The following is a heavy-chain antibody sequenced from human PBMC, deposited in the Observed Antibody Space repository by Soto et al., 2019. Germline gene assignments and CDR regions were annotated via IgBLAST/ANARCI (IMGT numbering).Heavy chain of an antibody. J-gene: IGHJ1*01. CDR3: ARPNMWYGKIQE. V-gene: IGHV4-59*01. D-gene: IGHD2-15*01. CDR1: GASMNGNY. CDR2: MFYSGTT. Sequence: QVQLQESGPGLVKPSETLSLTCTVAGASMNGNYWTWVRQPPGKGLEWIGNMFYSGTTNYNPSLKSRVTMSLDTSVNQFSLRLSSVTAADTAVYYCARPNMWYGKIQEWGRGTLATVSS.